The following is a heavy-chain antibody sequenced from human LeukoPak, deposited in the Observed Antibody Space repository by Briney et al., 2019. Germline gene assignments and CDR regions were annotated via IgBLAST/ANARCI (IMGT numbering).Heavy chain of an antibody. CDR3: ARVPPPHIVVVTARGAFDI. CDR1: GYTFTGYY. CDR2: TNTNSGGT. V-gene: IGHV1-2*02. J-gene: IGHJ3*02. Sequence: GASETVSCKASGYTFTGYYMHWVRQAPGQGLEWMGWTNTNSGGTNYAQKFQGMVTMTRDTSISTAYMELSRLRSDDTAVYYCARVPPPHIVVVTARGAFDIWGQGKMVTVSS. D-gene: IGHD2-21*02.